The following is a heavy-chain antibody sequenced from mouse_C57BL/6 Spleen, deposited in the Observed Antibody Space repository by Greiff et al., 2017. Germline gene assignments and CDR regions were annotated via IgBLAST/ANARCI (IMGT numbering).Heavy chain of an antibody. Sequence: QVQLQQPGAELVKPGASVKLSCTASGYTFTSYWMHWVKQRPGRGLEWIGRIDPNSGGTKYTAKFKSKATLTADKPSITAYMQLSSLTSEDSAVYDCASPLSPGYYYGSSYDFGYWGPGTTLTVSS. D-gene: IGHD1-1*01. CDR2: IDPNSGGT. V-gene: IGHV1-72*01. CDR1: GYTFTSYW. CDR3: ASPLSPGYYYGSSYDFGY. J-gene: IGHJ2*01.